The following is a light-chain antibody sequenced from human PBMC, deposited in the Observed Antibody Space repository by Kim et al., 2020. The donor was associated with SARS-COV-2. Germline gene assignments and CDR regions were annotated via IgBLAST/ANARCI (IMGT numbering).Light chain of an antibody. CDR3: MQTIQLPIT. Sequence: PASNSCKSRQSLLNSDGRTYLYWYLQKPGQSPQLLIYEVSHRFSGVPDRFSGSGSGTDFTLKISRVGAEDVGLYYCMQTIQLPITFGQGTRLEIK. CDR2: EVS. J-gene: IGKJ5*01. V-gene: IGKV2D-29*02. CDR1: QSLLNSDGRTY.